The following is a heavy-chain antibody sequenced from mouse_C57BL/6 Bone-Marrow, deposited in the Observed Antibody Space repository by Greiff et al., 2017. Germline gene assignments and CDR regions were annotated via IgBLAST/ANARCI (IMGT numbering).Heavy chain of an antibody. CDR2: IRNKANNHAT. CDR1: GFTFSDAW. CDR3: TPGAMDY. V-gene: IGHV6-6*01. Sequence: EVQLQQSGGGLVQPGGSMKLSCAASGFTFSDAWMDWVRQSPEKGLEWVAEIRNKANNHATYYDESVKGRFTISRDDSKSRVDLQMNSLRAEDTCIYYCTPGAMDYWGQGTSVTVSS. J-gene: IGHJ4*01.